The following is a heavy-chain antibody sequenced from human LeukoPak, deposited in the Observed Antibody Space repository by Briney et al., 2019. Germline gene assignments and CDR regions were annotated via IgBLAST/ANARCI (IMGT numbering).Heavy chain of an antibody. V-gene: IGHV5-51*01. J-gene: IGHJ5*02. D-gene: IGHD6-6*01. CDR3: ARLGSISARKNWLDP. Sequence: LGESLKISCKGSGCSFTSSWIAWVRQMPGKGLEWMGIIYPADSDTRYSPSFQGQVTISADKSISTAYLQWSSLKASDTATYYCARLGSISARKNWLDPWGQGTLVTVSS. CDR1: GCSFTSSW. CDR2: IYPADSDT.